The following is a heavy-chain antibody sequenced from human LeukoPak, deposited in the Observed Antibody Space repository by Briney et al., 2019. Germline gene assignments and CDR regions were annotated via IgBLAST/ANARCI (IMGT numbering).Heavy chain of an antibody. CDR2: ISSSGSTI. Sequence: GGSLRLSCAASGFTFSSYEMNWVRQAPGKGLEWVSYISSSGSTIYYADSVKGRFTISRDNAKNSLYLQMNSLRAEDTAMYYCARISDWGGRYYHYMDVWGTGTTVTVSS. V-gene: IGHV3-48*03. CDR3: ARISDWGGRYYHYMDV. CDR1: GFTFSSYE. J-gene: IGHJ6*03. D-gene: IGHD2-21*02.